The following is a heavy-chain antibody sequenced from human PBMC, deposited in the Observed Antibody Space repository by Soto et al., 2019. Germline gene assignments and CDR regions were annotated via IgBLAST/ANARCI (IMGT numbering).Heavy chain of an antibody. CDR1: GTSISPFY. V-gene: IGHV4-59*01. J-gene: IGHJ4*02. D-gene: IGHD2-15*01. Sequence: SETLSLTCSVSGTSISPFYWSWVRQPPGKGLEWIGYLYCSGNTNYNPSLKSRVTISVDASKNQVSLRLTSVTAADTAVYYCARVGGVAARTFDYWGQGTVVTVSS. CDR3: ARVGGVAARTFDY. CDR2: LYCSGNT.